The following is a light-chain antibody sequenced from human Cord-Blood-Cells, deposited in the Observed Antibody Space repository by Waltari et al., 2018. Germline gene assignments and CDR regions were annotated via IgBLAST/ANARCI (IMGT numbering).Light chain of an antibody. V-gene: IGKV3-11*01. Sequence: EIVLTQSPATLSLSPGERATLSCSASQSVSSYLAWYQQKPGQAPRLLIYDASNRATGIPARFSGSGSGTDFTITISSLEPEDFAVYYCQQRSNWPLTFVQGTRREIK. CDR3: QQRSNWPLT. J-gene: IGKJ5*01. CDR1: QSVSSY. CDR2: DAS.